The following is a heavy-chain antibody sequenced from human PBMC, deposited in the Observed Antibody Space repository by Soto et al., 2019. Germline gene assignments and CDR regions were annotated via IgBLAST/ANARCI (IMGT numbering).Heavy chain of an antibody. CDR3: ASSTSSTSLIEYFAY. V-gene: IGHV1-69*02. J-gene: IGHJ4*02. D-gene: IGHD3-22*01. CDR2: IIPILGIA. Sequence: QVQLVQSGAEVKKPGSSVKVSCKASGGTFSSYTISWVRQAPGQGLEWMGRIIPILGIANYAQKFQGRVTITADKSTSTDYMELSSLRYEDTAVYYCASSTSSTSLIEYFAYWGQGTLVTVSS. CDR1: GGTFSSYT.